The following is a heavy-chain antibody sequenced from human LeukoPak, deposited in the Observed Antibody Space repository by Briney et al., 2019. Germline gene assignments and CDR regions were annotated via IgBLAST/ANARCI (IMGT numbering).Heavy chain of an antibody. CDR2: IYTSGST. CDR1: GGSISSGSYY. J-gene: IGHJ6*02. D-gene: IGHD6-6*01. Sequence: SETLSLTCTVSGGSISSGSYYWSWIRQPAGKGLEWIGRIYTSGSTNYNPSLKSRVTISVDTSKNQFSLKLSSVTAADTAVYYCVRESSHYYGMDVWGQGTTVTVSS. V-gene: IGHV4-61*02. CDR3: VRESSHYYGMDV.